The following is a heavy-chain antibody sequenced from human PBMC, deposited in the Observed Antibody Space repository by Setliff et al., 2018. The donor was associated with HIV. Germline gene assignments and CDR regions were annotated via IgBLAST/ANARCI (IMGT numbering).Heavy chain of an antibody. Sequence: SETLSLTCTVSGGSINTYWSWIRQPPGKGLEWIGYINYSGRTNYNPSLKSRATISLDTSKNQFSLKLTSVTAADTAVYYCTRHAGREYQLPHTYYYMDVWGKGATVTVSS. CDR2: INYSGRT. CDR1: GGSINTY. CDR3: TRHAGREYQLPHTYYYMDV. J-gene: IGHJ6*03. D-gene: IGHD2-2*01. V-gene: IGHV4-59*08.